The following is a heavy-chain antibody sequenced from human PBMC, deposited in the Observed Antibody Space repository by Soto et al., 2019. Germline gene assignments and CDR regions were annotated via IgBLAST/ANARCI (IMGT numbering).Heavy chain of an antibody. Sequence: GESLKISCKCSGYTFTNYWIVWVRQMPGKGLEWMGIIYPGDSDTKYNPSFQGQVTISADKSITTTYLRWTSLKASDTAIYYCAASIFYYGMDVWGQGTTVTVSS. CDR1: GYTFTNYW. J-gene: IGHJ6*02. CDR2: IYPGDSDT. CDR3: AASIFYYGMDV. V-gene: IGHV5-51*01.